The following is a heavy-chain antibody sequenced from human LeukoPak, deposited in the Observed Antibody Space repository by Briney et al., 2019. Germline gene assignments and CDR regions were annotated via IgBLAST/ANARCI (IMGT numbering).Heavy chain of an antibody. V-gene: IGHV1-46*01. CDR1: GYTFTSYY. J-gene: IGHJ4*02. CDR2: VNPSGGST. CDR3: ARDRRGNSALDY. D-gene: IGHD4-23*01. Sequence: ASVKVSCRASGYTFTSYYMHWVRQAPGQGLEWMGIVNPSGGSTSYAQKFQGRVTMTRDTSTSTVYMELSSLRSEDTAVYYCARDRRGNSALDYWGQGTLVTVSS.